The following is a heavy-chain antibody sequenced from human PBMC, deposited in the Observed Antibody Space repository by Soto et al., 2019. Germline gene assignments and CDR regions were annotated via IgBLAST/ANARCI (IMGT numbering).Heavy chain of an antibody. J-gene: IGHJ4*02. V-gene: IGHV4-59*11. CDR3: ARANWYFDY. CDR1: GGSINDHY. CDR2: IYYSGST. Sequence: SETLSLTCTVSGGSINDHYWSWIRQPPGQGLEWIGYIYYSGSTNYSPSLKSRVTISVDTSKNQFSLKLSSLTAADTAIYYCARANWYFDYWGQGTLVTVSS. D-gene: IGHD7-27*01.